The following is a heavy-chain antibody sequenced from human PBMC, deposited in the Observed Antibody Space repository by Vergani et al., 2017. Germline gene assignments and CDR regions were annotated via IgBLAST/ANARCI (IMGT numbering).Heavy chain of an antibody. Sequence: QLQLQESGPGLVKPSETLSLTCTVSGGSISSSSYYWGWIRQPPGKGLEWIGSIYYSGGTYYNPSLKSRVTISVDTSKNQFSLKLSSVTAADTAVYYCASTYSGYDYSLDYWGQGTLVTVSS. CDR2: IYYSGGT. CDR3: ASTYSGYDYSLDY. V-gene: IGHV4-39*01. CDR1: GGSISSSSYY. D-gene: IGHD5-12*01. J-gene: IGHJ4*02.